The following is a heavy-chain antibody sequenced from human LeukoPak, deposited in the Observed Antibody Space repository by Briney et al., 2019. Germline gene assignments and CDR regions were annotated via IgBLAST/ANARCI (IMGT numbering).Heavy chain of an antibody. Sequence: ASVKVSCKASGYTFTGYYMHWVRQAPGQGLEWMGWINPNSGGTNYAQKFQGRVTMTRDTSISTAYMELSRLRYDDTAVYYCARDCSGGSCYPDYYYYGMDVWGQGTTVTVSS. V-gene: IGHV1-2*02. D-gene: IGHD2-15*01. CDR3: ARDCSGGSCYPDYYYYGMDV. J-gene: IGHJ6*02. CDR2: INPNSGGT. CDR1: GYTFTGYY.